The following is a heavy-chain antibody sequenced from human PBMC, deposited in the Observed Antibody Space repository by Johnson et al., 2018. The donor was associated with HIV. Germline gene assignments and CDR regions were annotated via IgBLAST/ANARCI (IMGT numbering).Heavy chain of an antibody. V-gene: IGHV3-11*01. J-gene: IGHJ3*02. CDR3: AYPREGSSWSNDAFDI. CDR2: ISSRGIPI. CDR1: GFTFSDYY. Sequence: VQLVESGGGLVKPGGSLRLSCAVSGFTFSDYYMSWIRQAPGKGLEWISYISSRGIPIYYADSVKGRFTVSRDNAKNLLYLQMHSLRPEDTALYYCAYPREGSSWSNDAFDIWGQGTMVTVSS. D-gene: IGHD6-13*01.